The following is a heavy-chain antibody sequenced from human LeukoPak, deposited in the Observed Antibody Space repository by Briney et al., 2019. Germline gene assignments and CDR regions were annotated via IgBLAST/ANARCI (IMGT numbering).Heavy chain of an antibody. CDR1: GFTFSSYS. D-gene: IGHD3-22*01. CDR3: ARTQIDTDRPGPPP. V-gene: IGHV3-21*01. CDR2: IGATGSYI. Sequence: PGGSLRLSCAASGFTFSSYSMNWVRQAPGKGLEWVSCIGATGSYISYADSVKGRFTISRDNAKSSLYLQMNSLRVEDTAIYYCARTQIDTDRPGPPPWGQGTLVTVSS. J-gene: IGHJ5*02.